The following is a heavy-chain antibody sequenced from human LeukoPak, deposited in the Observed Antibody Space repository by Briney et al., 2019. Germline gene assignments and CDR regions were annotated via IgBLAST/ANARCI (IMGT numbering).Heavy chain of an antibody. CDR1: GFTFGSYS. V-gene: IGHV3-21*01. D-gene: IGHD1-26*01. J-gene: IGHJ4*02. Sequence: GGSLRLSCAASGFTFGSYSMNWVRQAPGKGLEWVSSISSSSSYIYYADSVKGRFTISRDNAKNSLYLQMNSLRAEDTAVYYCARDIRGSYFGFDYWGQGTLVTVSS. CDR3: ARDIRGSYFGFDY. CDR2: ISSSSSYI.